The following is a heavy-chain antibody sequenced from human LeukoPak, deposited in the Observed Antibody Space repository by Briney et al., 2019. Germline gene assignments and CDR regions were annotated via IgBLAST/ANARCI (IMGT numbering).Heavy chain of an antibody. CDR1: GASIRSYY. Sequence: KPSETLSLTCTVSGASIRSYYWSWIRQPPGKGLEWIGYIYYSGITNYNPSLKSRVTISVDTSKNQFSLKLSSVTAADTAVYYCARAADRQWLVPFDYWGQGTLVTVSS. D-gene: IGHD6-19*01. J-gene: IGHJ4*02. CDR3: ARAADRQWLVPFDY. CDR2: IYYSGIT. V-gene: IGHV4-59*01.